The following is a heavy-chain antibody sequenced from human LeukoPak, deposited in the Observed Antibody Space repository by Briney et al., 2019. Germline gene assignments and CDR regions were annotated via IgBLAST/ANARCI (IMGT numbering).Heavy chain of an antibody. Sequence: SQTLSLTCAISGDSVSSNSAAWNWIRPSPSRGLVWLGRTYYRSKWYNDYAVSVKSRITINPDTSKNQFSLQLNSVTPEDTAVYYCARDRFWYSSSWYYFDYWGQGTLVTVSS. J-gene: IGHJ4*02. CDR3: ARDRFWYSSSWYYFDY. D-gene: IGHD6-13*01. CDR1: GDSVSSNSAA. CDR2: TYYRSKWYN. V-gene: IGHV6-1*01.